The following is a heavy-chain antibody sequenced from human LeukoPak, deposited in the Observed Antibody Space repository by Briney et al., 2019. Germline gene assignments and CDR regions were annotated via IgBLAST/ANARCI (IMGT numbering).Heavy chain of an antibody. D-gene: IGHD2-15*01. CDR2: ISAYNGNT. CDR1: GYIFIDYG. J-gene: IGHJ4*02. Sequence: ASVKVSCKASGYIFIDYGISWVRQAPGQGLEWMGWISAYNGNTNYAQKLQGRVTITTDTSTSTAYMELRSLRSDDTAVFYCARYSPRLRSVVEGFDQWGQGTLVTVSS. CDR3: ARYSPRLRSVVEGFDQ. V-gene: IGHV1-18*01.